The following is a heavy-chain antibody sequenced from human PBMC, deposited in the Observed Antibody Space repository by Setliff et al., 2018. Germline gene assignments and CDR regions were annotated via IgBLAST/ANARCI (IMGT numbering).Heavy chain of an antibody. CDR2: MNPNSGNT. CDR1: GYTFTSYD. Sequence: ASVKVSCKASGYTFTSYDINWVRQATGQGLEWMGWMNPNSGNTGYAQKFQGRVTMTRNTSTSTAYMELRSLRSDDTAVYYCAREGDILTGFPHGYYFDYWGQGTLVTVSS. D-gene: IGHD3-9*01. J-gene: IGHJ4*02. V-gene: IGHV1-8*02. CDR3: AREGDILTGFPHGYYFDY.